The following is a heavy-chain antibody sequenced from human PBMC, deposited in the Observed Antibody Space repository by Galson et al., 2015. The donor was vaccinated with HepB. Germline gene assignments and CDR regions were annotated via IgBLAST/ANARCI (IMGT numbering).Heavy chain of an antibody. D-gene: IGHD2-15*01. J-gene: IGHJ6*02. CDR3: ASRAPCSGGSCYPLYYGMDV. Sequence: SLRLSCAASGFTFSSYAMSWVRQAPGKGLEWVSAISGSGGNTYYADSVKGRFTVSRDNAKNSLYLQMNSLRDEDTAVYYCASRAPCSGGSCYPLYYGMDVWGQGTTVTVSS. V-gene: IGHV3-23*01. CDR1: GFTFSSYA. CDR2: ISGSGGNT.